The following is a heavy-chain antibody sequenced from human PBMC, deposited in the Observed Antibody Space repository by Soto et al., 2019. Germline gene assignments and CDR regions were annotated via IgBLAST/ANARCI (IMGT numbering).Heavy chain of an antibody. D-gene: IGHD6-19*01. CDR2: ISAYNGNT. Sequence: QVQLVQSGAEVKKPGASVKVSCKASGYTFTSYGISWVRQAPGQGLEWMGWISAYNGNTNYAQKLQGRVTMTTDTSTSTADMELRSLRSDDTAVYYCARVGWGMTGWYSRYYYYYGMDVWGQGTTVTVSS. CDR3: ARVGWGMTGWYSRYYYYYGMDV. J-gene: IGHJ6*02. CDR1: GYTFTSYG. V-gene: IGHV1-18*04.